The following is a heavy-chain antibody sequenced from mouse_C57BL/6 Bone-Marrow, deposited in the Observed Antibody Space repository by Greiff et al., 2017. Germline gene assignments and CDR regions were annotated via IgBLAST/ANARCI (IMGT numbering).Heavy chain of an antibody. CDR3: ARRGRVITTALDY. CDR1: GYTFTSYW. Sequence: VQLQQPGAELVKPGASVKMSCKASGYTFTSYWITWVKQRPGQGLEWIGDIYPGSGSTNYNEKFKSKATLTVDTSSSTAYMQLSSLTSEDSAVYYCARRGRVITTALDYWGQGTTLTVSS. J-gene: IGHJ2*01. D-gene: IGHD1-1*01. V-gene: IGHV1-55*01. CDR2: IYPGSGST.